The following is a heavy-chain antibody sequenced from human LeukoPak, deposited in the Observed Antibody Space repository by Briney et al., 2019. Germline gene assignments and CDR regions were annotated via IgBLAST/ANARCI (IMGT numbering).Heavy chain of an antibody. V-gene: IGHV4-59*08. CDR3: ARHGYSSGWFDY. D-gene: IGHD6-19*01. J-gene: IGHJ4*02. Sequence: SETLSLTCTVSGGSISHYYWSWIRQPPGKGLEWIGYIYYSGSTNYNSSLKSRVTISVDTSQNQFSLKLSSVTAADTAVYYCARHGYSSGWFDYWGQGTLVTVSS. CDR2: IYYSGST. CDR1: GGSISHYY.